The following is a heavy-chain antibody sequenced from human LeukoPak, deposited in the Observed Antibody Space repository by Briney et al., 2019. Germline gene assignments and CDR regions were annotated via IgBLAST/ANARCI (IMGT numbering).Heavy chain of an antibody. CDR2: ISFNGNDK. D-gene: IGHD3-10*01. J-gene: IGHJ4*02. CDR1: GFGLGSYN. Sequence: GGSLRLSCAGSGFGLGSYNMYWIRQAPGKGLEWVTLISFNGNDKKYADSVKGRFTVSRDNSRNTVFLQMNSLRPEDTGLYYCARVYGSEIDYWGQGTLVTVSP. CDR3: ARVYGSEIDY. V-gene: IGHV3-30*04.